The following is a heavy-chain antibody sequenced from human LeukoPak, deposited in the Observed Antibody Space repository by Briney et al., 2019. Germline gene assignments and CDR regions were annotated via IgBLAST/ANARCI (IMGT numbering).Heavy chain of an antibody. D-gene: IGHD3-3*01. CDR1: GYTFTSYD. V-gene: IGHV1-8*03. CDR2: MNPNSGNT. CDR3: ARGPSFGVFGVVGHYYMDV. Sequence: ASVKVSCKASGYTFTSYDINWVRQATGQGLEWMGWMNPNSGNTGYAQKFQGRVTITRNTSISTAYMELSSLRSEDTAVYYCARGPSFGVFGVVGHYYMDVWGKGTTVTVSS. J-gene: IGHJ6*03.